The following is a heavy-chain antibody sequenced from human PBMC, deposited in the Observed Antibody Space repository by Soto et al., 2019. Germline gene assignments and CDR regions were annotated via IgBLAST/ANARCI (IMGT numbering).Heavy chain of an antibody. V-gene: IGHV1-18*01. CDR3: ARVPMVRGVILYNWFDP. CDR2: ISAYNGNT. J-gene: IGHJ5*02. D-gene: IGHD3-10*01. Sequence: ASVKVSCKASGYTFTSYGISWVRQAPGQGLDWMGWISAYNGNTNYAQKLQGRVTMTTDTSTSTAYMELRSLRSDDTAVYYCARVPMVRGVILYNWFDPWGQGTLVTVSS. CDR1: GYTFTSYG.